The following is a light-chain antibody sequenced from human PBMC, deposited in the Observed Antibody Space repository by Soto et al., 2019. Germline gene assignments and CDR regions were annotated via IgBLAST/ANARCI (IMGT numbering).Light chain of an antibody. CDR2: DAS. V-gene: IGKV3-11*01. J-gene: IGKJ4*01. Sequence: EIVLTQSPATLSLSPGERATLSCRASQSVSSYLAWYQHKPGQAPRLLIYDASNRATGIPARFSGSGSGTDFTLTISSLEPEDFAVYYCQQYDDWLRLTFGGGTKVEIK. CDR3: QQYDDWLRLT. CDR1: QSVSSY.